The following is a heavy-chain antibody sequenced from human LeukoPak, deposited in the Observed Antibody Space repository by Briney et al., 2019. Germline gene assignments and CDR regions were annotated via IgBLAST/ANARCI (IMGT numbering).Heavy chain of an antibody. V-gene: IGHV3-7*01. Sequence: GGSLRLPCEASGFTLSSYWMSWVRQAPGKGLEWVANIRDDGGEIYYVDSVKGRFTISRDNAKSSLFLQMNSLRAEDAAVYYCARDKPRGSYYGSIFDSWGQGTLVTVSS. D-gene: IGHD1-26*01. J-gene: IGHJ4*02. CDR3: ARDKPRGSYYGSIFDS. CDR1: GFTLSSYW. CDR2: IRDDGGEI.